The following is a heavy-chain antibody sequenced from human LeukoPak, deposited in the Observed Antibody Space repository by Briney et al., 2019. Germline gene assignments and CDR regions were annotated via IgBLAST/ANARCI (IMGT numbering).Heavy chain of an antibody. D-gene: IGHD6-6*01. V-gene: IGHV3-7*01. J-gene: IGHJ4*02. Sequence: GGSLRLSCAASGFTFSSYYMSWVRQAPGKGLEWVANIKHDGTEKSYVDSVKGRFTISRDNAKNSLYLQMNSLRAEDTAVYYCARGGAARPDFWGQGTLVTVSS. CDR2: IKHDGTEK. CDR1: GFTFSSYY. CDR3: ARGGAARPDF.